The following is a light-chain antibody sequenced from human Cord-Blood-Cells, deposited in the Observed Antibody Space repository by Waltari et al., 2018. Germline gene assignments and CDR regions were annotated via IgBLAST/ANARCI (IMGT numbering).Light chain of an antibody. CDR3: QQRSNWPRS. CDR2: DAS. V-gene: IGKV3-11*01. J-gene: IGKJ2*03. Sequence: EIVLTQSPATLSLSPGERATLSCRASQSVSSYLAWYQQKPSQAPRLLIYDASNRATGIPARFSGSGSGTDFTLTISSLESEDFAVYYCQQRSNWPRSFGQGTKLEIK. CDR1: QSVSSY.